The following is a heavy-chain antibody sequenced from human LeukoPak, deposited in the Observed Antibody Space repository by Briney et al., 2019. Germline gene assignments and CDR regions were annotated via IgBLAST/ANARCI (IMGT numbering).Heavy chain of an antibody. J-gene: IGHJ3*01. CDR1: GYRFTDYW. CDR2: VYAGDSYA. V-gene: IGHV5-51*01. D-gene: IGHD2-15*01. CDR3: ARLSCSGGACYSGGSFDF. Sequence: GESLKISCNGSGYRFTDYWIAWVREMPGRGLEWMGIVYAGDSYATYSPSFQGRVTFSADKSINTAFLQWGSLKASDTAIYYCARLSCSGGACYSGGSFDFWGQGTRVTVST.